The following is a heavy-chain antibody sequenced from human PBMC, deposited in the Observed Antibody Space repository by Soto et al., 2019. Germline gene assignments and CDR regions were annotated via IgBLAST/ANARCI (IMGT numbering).Heavy chain of an antibody. Sequence: ESLKISCQGSGYTFMSYWISWVRQLPGKGLEWMGRIDPSDSFTIYNPSFQGHVTISVDKSASTAYLQWSTLKAADTAVYYCARTASPAPFYDASADFERWGQGTLVTVSS. CDR2: IDPSDSFT. J-gene: IGHJ5*02. V-gene: IGHV5-10-1*01. CDR3: ARTASPAPFYDASADFER. CDR1: GYTFMSYW. D-gene: IGHD3-22*01.